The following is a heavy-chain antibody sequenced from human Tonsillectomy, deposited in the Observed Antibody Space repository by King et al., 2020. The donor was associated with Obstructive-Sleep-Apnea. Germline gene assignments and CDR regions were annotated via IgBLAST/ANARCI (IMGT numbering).Heavy chain of an antibody. CDR2: IYHSGRT. Sequence: QLQESGLGLVKPSGTLSLTCAVSGGSIGSSHWWSWVRQSPGKGLEWIGEIYHSGRTNYNPSLKSRVIISVDTSKNQLSLTLRSVSAADTAVYYCVREGTSGEGGCGWYAFDHWGQGALVAVSS. CDR1: GGSIGSSHW. CDR3: VREGTSGEGGCGWYAFDH. J-gene: IGHJ4*02. V-gene: IGHV4-4*02. D-gene: IGHD6-19*01.